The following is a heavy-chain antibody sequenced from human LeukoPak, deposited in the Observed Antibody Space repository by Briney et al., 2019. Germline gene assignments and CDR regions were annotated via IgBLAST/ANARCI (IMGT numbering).Heavy chain of an antibody. Sequence: PSETLSLTCAVYGGSFSGYYWSWIRQPPGKGLEWIGEINHSGSTNYNPSLKSRVTISVDTSKNQFSLKLSSVTAADTALYYCARGLSSPNWLDPWGQGTLVTVSS. V-gene: IGHV4-34*01. CDR1: GGSFSGYY. CDR3: ARGLSSPNWLDP. J-gene: IGHJ5*02. CDR2: INHSGST. D-gene: IGHD6-13*01.